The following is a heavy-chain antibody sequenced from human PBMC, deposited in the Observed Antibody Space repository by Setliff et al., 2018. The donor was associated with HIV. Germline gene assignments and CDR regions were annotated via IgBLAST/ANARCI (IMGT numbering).Heavy chain of an antibody. D-gene: IGHD3-16*01. CDR3: AKGGTFFQH. V-gene: IGHV3-48*03. CDR2: ISSSGNTI. CDR1: GFSINNYD. Sequence: GGSLRLSCVASGFSINNYDMNWVRQAPGRGLEWISHISSSGNTIYYADSVRGRFTISRDNAKNSLYLQMIGLRAEDTAVYYCAKGGTFFQHWGQGTLVTVSS. J-gene: IGHJ1*01.